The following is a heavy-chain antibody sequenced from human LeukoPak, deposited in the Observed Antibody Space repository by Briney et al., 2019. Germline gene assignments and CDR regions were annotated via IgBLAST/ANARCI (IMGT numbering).Heavy chain of an antibody. V-gene: IGHV3-53*01. D-gene: IGHD3-16*02. CDR3: AREGVWGSYRYIDY. Sequence: GGSLRLSCAPSGFTVSSNYISWARQAPGKGLEWDSVIYSGRTTYYADSVKGRFTIARDTPKDTLYVQMNSLRAEDTAVYYCAREGVWGSYRYIDYWGQGTLVTVSS. CDR2: IYSGRTT. CDR1: GFTVSSNY. J-gene: IGHJ4*02.